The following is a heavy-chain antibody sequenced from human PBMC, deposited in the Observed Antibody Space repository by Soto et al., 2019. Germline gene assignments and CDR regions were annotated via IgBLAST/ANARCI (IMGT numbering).Heavy chain of an antibody. D-gene: IGHD6-13*01. J-gene: IGHJ4*02. Sequence: ASVKVSCKVSGYSRTELSMHWVRQSPLKWLEWMGGFDPEDGETIYAQKFQGRVTMTEDTSTETAYMELSSLRSEDTAVYYCATEDYSSNWSFDYWGQGTLVTVSS. CDR3: ATEDYSSNWSFDY. CDR1: GYSRTELS. V-gene: IGHV1-24*01. CDR2: FDPEDGET.